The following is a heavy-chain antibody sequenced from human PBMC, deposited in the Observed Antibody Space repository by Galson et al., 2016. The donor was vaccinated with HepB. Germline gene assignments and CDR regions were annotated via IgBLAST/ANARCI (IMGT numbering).Heavy chain of an antibody. Sequence: SLRLSCAASGLTFRNYDMSWVRQSTGKGLEWVAAIGPLHDSFYPHSVQGRFTLSRENGKNHLSLQLNTLRAGDAAVYYCARIARGSSHPLGYFERRGRGTLVTVSS. D-gene: IGHD6-13*01. CDR2: IGPLHDS. CDR3: ARIARGSSHPLGYFER. J-gene: IGHJ2*01. V-gene: IGHV3-13*04. CDR1: GLTFRNYD.